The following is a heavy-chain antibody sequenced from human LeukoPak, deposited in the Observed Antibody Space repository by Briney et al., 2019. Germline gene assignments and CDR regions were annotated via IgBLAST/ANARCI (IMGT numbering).Heavy chain of an antibody. V-gene: IGHV4-34*01. Sequence: SETLSLTCAVYGGSFSGYYWTWIRQPPGKGLEWIGEINHSGSTNYNPSLKSRVTISVDTSKNQFSLKLSSVTAADTAVYYCARTTMVRGTYYMDVWGKGTTVTISS. D-gene: IGHD3-10*01. CDR2: INHSGST. CDR3: ARTTMVRGTYYMDV. CDR1: GGSFSGYY. J-gene: IGHJ6*03.